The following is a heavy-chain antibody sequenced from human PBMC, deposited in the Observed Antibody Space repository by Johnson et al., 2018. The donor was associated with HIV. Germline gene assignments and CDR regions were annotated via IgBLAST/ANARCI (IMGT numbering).Heavy chain of an antibody. D-gene: IGHD2-21*02. Sequence: QVQLVESGGGVVQPGGSLRLSCAASGFTFSSYGMHWVRQAPGKGLEWVAFIRYDGSNKYYADSVKGRFTISRDNSKNTLYLQMNSLRAEDTAVYYCAGDGPRDAFDIWGQGTVVIVSS. CDR1: GFTFSSYG. CDR2: IRYDGSNK. J-gene: IGHJ3*02. V-gene: IGHV3-30*02. CDR3: AGDGPRDAFDI.